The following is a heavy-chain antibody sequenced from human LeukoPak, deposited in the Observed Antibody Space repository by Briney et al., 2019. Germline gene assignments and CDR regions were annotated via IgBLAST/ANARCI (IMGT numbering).Heavy chain of an antibody. CDR2: ISGSGGST. D-gene: IGHD5-18*01. CDR1: GFTFSSYA. J-gene: IGHJ4*02. Sequence: GGSLRLSCAASGFTFSSYAMSWVRQAPGEGLEWVSAISGSGGSTYYADSVKGRFTISRDNSKNTLYLQMNSLRAEDTAVYYCAKFGIQLWSHFDYWGQGTLVTVSS. CDR3: AKFGIQLWSHFDY. V-gene: IGHV3-23*01.